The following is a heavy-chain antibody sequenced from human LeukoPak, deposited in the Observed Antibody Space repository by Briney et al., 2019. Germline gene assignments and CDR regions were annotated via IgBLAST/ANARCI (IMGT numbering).Heavy chain of an antibody. J-gene: IGHJ6*03. Sequence: GASVKVSCKTSGYTFTNYGISWVRQAPGQGLEGMAWISAYIGATNYARKFQGRVAMTTDTSTSTAYMELGSLRSEDTAVYYCARIVFRVYYYYYMDVWGKGTTVTVSS. V-gene: IGHV1-18*01. CDR1: GYTFTNYG. CDR3: ARIVFRVYYYYYMDV. D-gene: IGHD3-22*01. CDR2: ISAYIGAT.